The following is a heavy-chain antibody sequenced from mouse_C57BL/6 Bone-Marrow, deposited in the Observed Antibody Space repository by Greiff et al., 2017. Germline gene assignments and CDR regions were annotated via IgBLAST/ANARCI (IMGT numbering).Heavy chain of an antibody. V-gene: IGHV1-61*01. CDR2: IYPSDSET. CDR3: ARWGGYYGY. Sequence: QVQLQQPGAELVRPGSSVKLSCKASGYTFTSYWMDWVKQRPGQGLEWIGNIYPSDSETHYNQQFKDKATLTVDKSSSTAYMQLSSLTSEDSAVYYCARWGGYYGYWGQGTTLTVSS. D-gene: IGHD2-3*01. CDR1: GYTFTSYW. J-gene: IGHJ2*01.